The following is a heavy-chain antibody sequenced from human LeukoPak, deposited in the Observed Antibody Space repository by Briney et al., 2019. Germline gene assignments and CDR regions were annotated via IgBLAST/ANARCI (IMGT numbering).Heavy chain of an antibody. CDR2: IYPGDSDT. V-gene: IGHV5-51*01. CDR1: GYSFTSYW. Sequence: GESLKISCKGSGYSFTSYWIGWVRQMPGKGLEWMGIIYPGDSDTRYSPSFQGQVTISADKSISTAYLQWSSLKASDTAMYYCAGLDYDYVWGSYRLFDYWGQGTLVTVSS. CDR3: AGLDYDYVWGSYRLFDY. D-gene: IGHD3-16*02. J-gene: IGHJ4*02.